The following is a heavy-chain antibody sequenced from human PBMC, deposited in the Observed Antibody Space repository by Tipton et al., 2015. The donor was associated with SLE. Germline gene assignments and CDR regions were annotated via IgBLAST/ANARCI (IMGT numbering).Heavy chain of an antibody. V-gene: IGHV3-30*04. CDR2: ISYDGSNK. Sequence: SLRLSCAASGFTFSSYAMHWVRQAPGKGLEWVAVISYDGSNKYYADSVKGRFTISRDNSKNTLYLQMNSLRAEDTAVYYCARDSGRIASASTWYCCGMDVWGQGTTVTVSS. J-gene: IGHJ6*02. CDR3: ARDSGRIASASTWYCCGMDV. D-gene: IGHD6-13*01. CDR1: GFTFSSYA.